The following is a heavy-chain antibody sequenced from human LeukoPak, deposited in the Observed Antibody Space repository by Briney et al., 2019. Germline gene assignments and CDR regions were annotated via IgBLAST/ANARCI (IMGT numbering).Heavy chain of an antibody. CDR3: ARERITMVRGVIIRGAFDI. V-gene: IGHV4-4*02. CDR2: IYHSGST. J-gene: IGHJ3*02. CDR1: GGSISSSNW. Sequence: SGTLSLACAVSGGSISSSNWWSWVRQPPGKGLEWIGEIYHSGSTNYNPSLKSRVTISVDKSKNQFSLKLSSVTAADTAVYYCARERITMVRGVIIRGAFDIWGQGTMVTVSS. D-gene: IGHD3-10*01.